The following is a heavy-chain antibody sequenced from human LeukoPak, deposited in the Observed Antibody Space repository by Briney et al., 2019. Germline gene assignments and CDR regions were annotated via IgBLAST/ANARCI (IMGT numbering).Heavy chain of an antibody. J-gene: IGHJ4*02. CDR2: ISSSSSYI. D-gene: IGHD3-22*01. Sequence: GGSLRLSCAASGFSFSSNWMHWVRQAPGKGLEWVSSISSSSSYIYYADSVKGRFTISRDNAKNSLYLQMNSLRAEDTAVYYCAREDSSGYSTYFDYWGQGTLVTVSS. CDR1: GFSFSSNW. CDR3: AREDSSGYSTYFDY. V-gene: IGHV3-21*01.